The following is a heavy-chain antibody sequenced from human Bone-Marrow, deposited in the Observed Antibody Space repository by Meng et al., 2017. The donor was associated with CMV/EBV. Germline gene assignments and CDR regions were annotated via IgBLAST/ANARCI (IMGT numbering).Heavy chain of an antibody. Sequence: GPLRLSCAVYGGSFSGYDWSWIRQPPGKGLEWIGEINHSGSTNYNPSLKSRVTISVDTSKNQFSLKLSSVTAADTAVYYCARMKFLEWLYDYWGQGTLVTVSS. J-gene: IGHJ4*02. CDR3: ARMKFLEWLYDY. CDR2: INHSGST. D-gene: IGHD3-3*01. CDR1: GGSFSGYD. V-gene: IGHV4-34*01.